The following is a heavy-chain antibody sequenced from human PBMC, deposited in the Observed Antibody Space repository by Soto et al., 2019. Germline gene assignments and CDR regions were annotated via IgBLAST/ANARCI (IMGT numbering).Heavy chain of an antibody. CDR3: ARGRGRYSSGWSWFDP. CDR2: IFQSGST. V-gene: IGHV4-4*01. D-gene: IGHD6-19*01. J-gene: IGHJ5*02. Sequence: LSLTCGVSGGTIRSPDWWTWVRQPPGKGLEWIGEIFQSGSTNYTPSLESRVTISVDKSKNQFSLTLTSVTAADTAVYFCARGRGRYSSGWSWFDPWGQGILVTVSS. CDR1: GGTIRSPDW.